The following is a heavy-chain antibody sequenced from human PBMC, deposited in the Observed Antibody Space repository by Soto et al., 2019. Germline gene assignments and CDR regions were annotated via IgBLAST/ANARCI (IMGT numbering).Heavy chain of an antibody. V-gene: IGHV3-21*01. D-gene: IGHD3-10*01. CDR2: ISSSSSYI. CDR1: GFTFSTYS. CDR3: ARGLLLWFGELVPHDAFNI. J-gene: IGHJ3*02. Sequence: PGGSLRLSCAASGFTFSTYSMNWVRQAPGKGMEWVSSISSSSSYIYYADSVKGRFTISRDNAKNSLYLQMNSLRAEDTAVYYCARGLLLWFGELVPHDAFNIWCQGTMVTVSS.